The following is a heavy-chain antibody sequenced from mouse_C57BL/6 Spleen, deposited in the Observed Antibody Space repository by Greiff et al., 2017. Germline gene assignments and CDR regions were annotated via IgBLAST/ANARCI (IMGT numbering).Heavy chain of an antibody. CDR2: ISYDGSN. Sequence: ESGPGLVKPSQSLSLTCSVTGYSITSGYYWNWIRQFPGNKLEWMGYISYDGSNNYNPSLKNRISITRDTSKNQFFLKLNSVTTEDTATYYCARAHDGYYGRYFDYWGQGTTLTVSS. J-gene: IGHJ2*01. D-gene: IGHD2-3*01. CDR1: GYSITSGYY. V-gene: IGHV3-6*01. CDR3: ARAHDGYYGRYFDY.